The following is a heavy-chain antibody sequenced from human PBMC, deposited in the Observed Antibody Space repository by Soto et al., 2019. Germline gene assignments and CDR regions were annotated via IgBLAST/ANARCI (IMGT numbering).Heavy chain of an antibody. CDR2: IYSGGST. D-gene: IGHD3-10*01. J-gene: IGHJ6*03. CDR3: ARQVGAYYYYYMDV. Sequence: GGSLRLSCAASGFTVSSNYMSWVRQAPGKGLEWVSVIYSGGSTYYADSVKGRFTISRHNSKNTLYLQMNSLRAEDTAVYYCARQVGAYYYYYMDVWGKGTTVTVSS. CDR1: GFTVSSNY. V-gene: IGHV3-53*04.